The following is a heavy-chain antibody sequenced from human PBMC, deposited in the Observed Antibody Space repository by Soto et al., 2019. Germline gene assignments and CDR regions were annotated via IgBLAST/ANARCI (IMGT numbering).Heavy chain of an antibody. Sequence: EGQLLGSGGGLVQPGGSLRLSCVASGLRFSTYWMNWVRQPPGMGLEWVANIDPDGRVGTYVDSVKGRFTTSRDNAMNSVYLQMNSLRAGDTAMYFCAGWGEHDANVWGQGILVTVSA. CDR3: AGWGEHDANV. D-gene: IGHD7-27*01. J-gene: IGHJ4*02. V-gene: IGHV3-7*03. CDR2: IDPDGRVG. CDR1: GLRFSTYW.